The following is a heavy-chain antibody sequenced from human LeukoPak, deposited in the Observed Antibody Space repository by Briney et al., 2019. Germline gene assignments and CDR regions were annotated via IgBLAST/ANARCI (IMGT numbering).Heavy chain of an antibody. CDR3: ARARWQLVPYFDA. CDR2: INPNSGDT. Sequence: ASVKVSCKASGYTFTDYYMHWVRQAPGQGLEWMGWINPNSGDTNLAQKFQGRVAMTRDTAISTAYLELGSLRSDDTAVYFCARARWQLVPYFDAGGQGTLVTAS. V-gene: IGHV1-2*02. CDR1: GYTFTDYY. D-gene: IGHD6-6*01. J-gene: IGHJ4*02.